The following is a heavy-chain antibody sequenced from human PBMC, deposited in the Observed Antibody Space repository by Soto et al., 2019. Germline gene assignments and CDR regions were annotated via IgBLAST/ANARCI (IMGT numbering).Heavy chain of an antibody. J-gene: IGHJ4*02. CDR1: GFTFSSYA. CDR3: AKMDYYYDSSGYYFDY. V-gene: IGHV3-23*01. D-gene: IGHD3-22*01. Sequence: GGSLRLSCAASGFTFSSYAMSWVRQAPGKGLEWVPAISGSGGSTYYADSVKGRFTISRDNSKNTLYLQMNSLRAEDTAVYYCAKMDYYYDSSGYYFDYWGQGTLVTVSS. CDR2: ISGSGGST.